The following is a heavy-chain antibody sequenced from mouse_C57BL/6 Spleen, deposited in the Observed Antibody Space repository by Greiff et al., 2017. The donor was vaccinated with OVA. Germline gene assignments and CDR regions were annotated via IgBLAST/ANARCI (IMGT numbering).Heavy chain of an antibody. V-gene: IGHV1-69*01. J-gene: IGHJ2*01. Sequence: QVQLQQPGAELVMPGASVKLSCKASGYTFTSYWMHWVKQRPGQGLEWIGEIDPSDSYTNYNQKFKGKSTLTVDKSSSTAYMQLSSLTSEDSAVYYCARRVYCYDALYFDYWGQGTTLTVSS. CDR3: ARRVYCYDALYFDY. D-gene: IGHD2-12*01. CDR2: IDPSDSYT. CDR1: GYTFTSYW.